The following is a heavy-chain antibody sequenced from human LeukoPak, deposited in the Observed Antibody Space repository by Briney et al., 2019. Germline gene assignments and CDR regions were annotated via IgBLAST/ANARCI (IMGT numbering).Heavy chain of an antibody. CDR3: AELGITMIGGV. J-gene: IGHJ6*04. CDR2: ISSSGSTI. Sequence: GGSLRLSCAASGFTFSSYEMNWVRQAPGKGLEWVSYISSSGSTIYYADSVRGRFTISRDNAKNSLYLQMNSLRAEDTAVYYCAELGITMIGGVWGKGTTVTISS. D-gene: IGHD3-10*02. V-gene: IGHV3-48*03. CDR1: GFTFSSYE.